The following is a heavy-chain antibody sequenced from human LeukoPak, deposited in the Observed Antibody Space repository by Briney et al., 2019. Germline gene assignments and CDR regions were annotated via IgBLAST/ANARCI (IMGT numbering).Heavy chain of an antibody. D-gene: IGHD1-14*01. V-gene: IGHV5-51*01. CDR1: GYSFTKYW. CDR2: IYPGDSDS. CDR3: ARLSPQPSPFGLSGPESDVFDI. Sequence: PGESLKISCQGSGYSFTKYWLGWVRQMPGKGLEWMGIIYPGDSDSRYSPSFQDQVTFSVDKSINTAYLQRSSLQASDTAMYYWARLSPQPSPFGLSGPESDVFDICGQGTVVTVSS. J-gene: IGHJ3*02.